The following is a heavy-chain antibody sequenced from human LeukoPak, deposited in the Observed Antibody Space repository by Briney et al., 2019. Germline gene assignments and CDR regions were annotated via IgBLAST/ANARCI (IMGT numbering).Heavy chain of an antibody. CDR2: IYTSGST. Sequence: SETLSLTCTVSGGSISSYYWSWIRQPAGKGLEWIGRIYTSGSTNYNPSLKSRVTISVDTSKNQFSLKLSSVTAADTAVYYCARDQGYCSSTSCSFYDYWGQGTLVTVSS. CDR3: ARDQGYCSSTSCSFYDY. CDR1: GGSISSYY. J-gene: IGHJ4*02. V-gene: IGHV4-4*07. D-gene: IGHD2-2*01.